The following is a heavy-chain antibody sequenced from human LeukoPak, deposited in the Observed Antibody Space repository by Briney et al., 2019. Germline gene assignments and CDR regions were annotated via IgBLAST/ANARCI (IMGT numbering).Heavy chain of an antibody. V-gene: IGHV4-59*12. CDR2: IYYSGST. D-gene: IGHD3-10*01. J-gene: IGHJ4*02. Sequence: KSSETLSLTCTVSGGSISSYYWSWIRQPPGKGLEWIGYIYYSGSTNYNPSLNSRVTISVDTSKNQFSLKLSSVTAADTAVYYCARATMVRGVRYFDYWGQGTLVTVSS. CDR3: ARATMVRGVRYFDY. CDR1: GGSISSYY.